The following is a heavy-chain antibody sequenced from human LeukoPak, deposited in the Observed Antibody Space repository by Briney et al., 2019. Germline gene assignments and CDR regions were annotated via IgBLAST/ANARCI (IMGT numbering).Heavy chain of an antibody. CDR3: ATAGGWSATYYFHY. V-gene: IGHV1-24*01. CDR2: FDPEDGET. J-gene: IGHJ4*02. Sequence: ASVKVSCKVSGYTLTELSMHWVRQAPGKGLEWMGGFDPEDGETIYAQKFQGRVTMTEDTSTDTAYMELSSMRPEDTAVYYCATAGGWSATYYFHYWGQGTLVTVSS. CDR1: GYTLTELS. D-gene: IGHD6-19*01.